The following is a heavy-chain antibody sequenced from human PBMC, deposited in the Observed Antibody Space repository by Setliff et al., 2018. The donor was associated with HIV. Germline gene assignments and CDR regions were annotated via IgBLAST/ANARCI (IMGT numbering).Heavy chain of an antibody. CDR3: ARGARLLAAYSDRWDYFYMAV. J-gene: IGHJ6*03. Sequence: SETLSLTCAVFGGSFTDYYWIWIRQPPGKGLEWIGEINHSGSTHYNPSLKSRFIISVDTSKNQFSLKVNSMTAADTAVYYCARGARLLAAYSDRWDYFYMAVWGKGTTVTSP. D-gene: IGHD1-26*01. CDR2: INHSGST. V-gene: IGHV4-34*01. CDR1: GGSFTDYY.